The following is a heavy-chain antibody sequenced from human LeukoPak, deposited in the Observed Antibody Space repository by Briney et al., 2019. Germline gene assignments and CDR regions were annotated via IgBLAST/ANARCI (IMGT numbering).Heavy chain of an antibody. D-gene: IGHD4-17*01. Sequence: PSETLSLTCTVSGGSISRHYWSWIRQPPGKGLEWIGYNSYIGSTNYNPPLKSRVTNSIGTSRNQFSLRLSSVTAADTAVYYCARDLVTVTKGFDIWGQGTMVSVSS. J-gene: IGHJ3*02. CDR1: GGSISRHY. V-gene: IGHV4-59*11. CDR3: ARDLVTVTKGFDI. CDR2: NSYIGST.